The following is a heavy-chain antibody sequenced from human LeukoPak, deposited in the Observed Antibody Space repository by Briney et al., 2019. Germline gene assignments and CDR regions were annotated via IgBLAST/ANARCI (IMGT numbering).Heavy chain of an antibody. J-gene: IGHJ3*02. Sequence: SETLSLTCPVSGGSISSYYWSWIRQPAGKGLEWIGRLYTRGNTNYNPSLKSRATISLDTSKNQFSLKLSSVTAADTAVYYCARVRYLGGYAAFDIWGQGTTVTVSS. D-gene: IGHD3-16*01. CDR3: ARVRYLGGYAAFDI. CDR1: GGSISSYY. V-gene: IGHV4-4*07. CDR2: LYTRGNT.